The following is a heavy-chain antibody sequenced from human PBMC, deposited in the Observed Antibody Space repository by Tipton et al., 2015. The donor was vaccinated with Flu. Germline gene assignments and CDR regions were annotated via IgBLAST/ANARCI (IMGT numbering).Heavy chain of an antibody. CDR2: IYHSGHA. Sequence: LRLSCTVSGGSISNTMYYWGWIRQSPGRGLDWIGSIYHSGHAYYNPSLGSRVAISVDTSKNRFSLTLTSVTAADTAVYYCARGLTYYYDNSGYRIWFDSWGPGTLVTVSS. V-gene: IGHV4-39*07. CDR1: GGSISNTMYY. CDR3: ARGLTYYYDNSGYRIWFDS. J-gene: IGHJ5*01. D-gene: IGHD3-22*01.